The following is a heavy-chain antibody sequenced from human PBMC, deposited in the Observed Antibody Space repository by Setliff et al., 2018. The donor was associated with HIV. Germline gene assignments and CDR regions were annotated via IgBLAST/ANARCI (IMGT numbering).Heavy chain of an antibody. V-gene: IGHV4-34*01. CDR1: GGSFTDIGGSFTDYY. Sequence: PSETLSLTCAGFGGSFTDIGGSFTDYYWIWIRQPPGKGLEWIGEINHSGSTHYNPSLKSRFTISVDTSKNQFSLKLSSVTAADTAVYYCARRGAYYDILTGYRSHYFDYWGQGTLVTVSS. D-gene: IGHD3-9*01. J-gene: IGHJ4*02. CDR2: INHSGST. CDR3: ARRGAYYDILTGYRSHYFDY.